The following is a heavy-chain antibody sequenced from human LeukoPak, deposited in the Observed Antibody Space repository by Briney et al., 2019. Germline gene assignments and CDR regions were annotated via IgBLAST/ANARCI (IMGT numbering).Heavy chain of an antibody. D-gene: IGHD5-18*01. Sequence: GRSLRLSCAASGFTFSSYGMHWVRQAPGKGLEWVAVISYDGSNKYYADSVKGRFTISRDNSKNTLYLQMNSLRAEDTAVYYCAKDPEWIQLWLRGDAFDIWGQGTMVTVSS. CDR1: GFTFSSYG. CDR2: ISYDGSNK. J-gene: IGHJ3*02. CDR3: AKDPEWIQLWLRGDAFDI. V-gene: IGHV3-30*18.